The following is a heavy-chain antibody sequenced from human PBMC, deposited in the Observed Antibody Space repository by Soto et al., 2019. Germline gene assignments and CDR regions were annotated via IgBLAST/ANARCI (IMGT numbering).Heavy chain of an antibody. J-gene: IGHJ6*02. CDR1: GYTFTDYH. Sequence: ASVKVSCKASGYTFTDYHIHWVRQAPGQGPEWMGWINPNSGDTKYIKKFQGRVTMTRDTSISTAYMELSGLKSDDTAIYYCARGLACSGNSCYTRVYYGMDVWG. D-gene: IGHD2-2*02. CDR2: INPNSGDT. CDR3: ARGLACSGNSCYTRVYYGMDV. V-gene: IGHV1-2*02.